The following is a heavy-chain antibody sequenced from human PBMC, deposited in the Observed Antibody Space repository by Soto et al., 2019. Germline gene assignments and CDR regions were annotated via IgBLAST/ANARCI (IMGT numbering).Heavy chain of an antibody. CDR1: GGSINSYC. CDR2: IFDSGNA. V-gene: IGHV4-59*08. D-gene: IGHD4-4*01. CDR3: ARHRRTTVAKFYFDN. J-gene: IGHJ4*02. Sequence: QVQLQASGPGLVKPSETLSLTCTVSGGSINSYCWSWIRQPPGKGLEWIAYIFDSGNANYNPSLKSRVTISVDTSKNQFSLKLTSVTAADTAVYYCARHRRTTVAKFYFDNWGQGALVTVSS.